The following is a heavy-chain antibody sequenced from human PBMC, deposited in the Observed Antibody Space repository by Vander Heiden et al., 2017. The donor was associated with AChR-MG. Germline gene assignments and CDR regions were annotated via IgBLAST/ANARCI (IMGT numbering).Heavy chain of an antibody. CDR2: ISSSSSYT. Sequence: QVQLVESGGGLVKPGGSLRLSCAASGFTFSDYYLSWIRQAPGKGLEWVSYISSSSSYTNYADSVKGRFTISRDNAKNSLYLQMNSLRAEDTAVYYCARAGGYCSGGSCYYYGMDVWGQGTTVTVSS. CDR3: ARAGGYCSGGSCYYYGMDV. D-gene: IGHD2-15*01. J-gene: IGHJ6*02. CDR1: GFTFSDYY. V-gene: IGHV3-11*06.